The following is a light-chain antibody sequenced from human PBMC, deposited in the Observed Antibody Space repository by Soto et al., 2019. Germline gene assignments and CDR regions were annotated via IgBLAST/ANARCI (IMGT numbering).Light chain of an antibody. J-gene: IGLJ1*01. V-gene: IGLV1-51*01. CDR3: GTWDNSLNGGGV. CDR2: DNN. Sequence: QSVLTQPPSVSAAPGQKVTISCSGSRSNIGSNYVSWYQQVPGTAPKLLIYDNNKRPSGIPDRFSGSKSGTSATLGITGLQTGDEADYYCGTWDNSLNGGGVFGSGTKLT. CDR1: RSNIGSNY.